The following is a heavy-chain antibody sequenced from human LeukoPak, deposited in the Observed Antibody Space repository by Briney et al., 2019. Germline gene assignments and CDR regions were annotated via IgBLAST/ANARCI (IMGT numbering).Heavy chain of an antibody. Sequence: ASVKVSCKASGYTFTGYYMHWMRQAPGQGLEWMGWINPNGGGTNYAQKFQGRVTMTRDTSISTAYMELSRLRSDDTAVYYCARDLSIAAAGALFDYWGQGTLVTVSS. CDR3: ARDLSIAAAGALFDY. J-gene: IGHJ4*02. CDR2: INPNGGGT. D-gene: IGHD6-13*01. CDR1: GYTFTGYY. V-gene: IGHV1-2*02.